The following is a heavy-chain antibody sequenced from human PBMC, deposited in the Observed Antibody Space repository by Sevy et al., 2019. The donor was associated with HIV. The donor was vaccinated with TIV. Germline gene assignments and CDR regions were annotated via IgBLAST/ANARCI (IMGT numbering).Heavy chain of an antibody. CDR1: GFTFSNAW. Sequence: GGSLRLSCAASGFTFSNAWMIWVRQAPGKGLEWVGRIKSKTDGETTDYAASVKGRFTISRDDSKNTLYLQMNSLKSEETAVYYCATGIVGAVAGSAVVFDYWGQGTLVTVSS. V-gene: IGHV3-15*01. D-gene: IGHD6-19*01. J-gene: IGHJ4*02. CDR2: IKSKTDGETT. CDR3: ATGIVGAVAGSAVVFDY.